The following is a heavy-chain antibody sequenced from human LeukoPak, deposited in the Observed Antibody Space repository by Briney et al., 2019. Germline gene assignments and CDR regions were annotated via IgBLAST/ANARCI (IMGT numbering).Heavy chain of an antibody. V-gene: IGHV3-30*04. CDR1: GFTFSSYA. CDR2: ISYDGSNK. D-gene: IGHD3-22*01. Sequence: GRSLRLPCAASGFTFSSYAMHWVRQAPGKGLEWVAVISYDGSNKYYADSVKGRFTISRDNSKNTLYLQMNSLRAEDTAVYYCARDPSYYDSSGYLDYWGQGTLVTVSS. CDR3: ARDPSYYDSSGYLDY. J-gene: IGHJ4*02.